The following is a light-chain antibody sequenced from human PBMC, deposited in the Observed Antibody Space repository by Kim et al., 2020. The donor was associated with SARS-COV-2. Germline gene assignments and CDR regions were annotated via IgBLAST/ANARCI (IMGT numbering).Light chain of an antibody. CDR1: KLGDTY. V-gene: IGLV3-1*01. Sequence: SACPGQTATIACSGDKLGDTYSCWYQQKPGQSPVLVIYQDNKRPSGIPVRFSGSNSGNTATLTVSGTQAMDEADYYCQAWDSNTWVFGTGTKVTVL. CDR3: QAWDSNTWV. CDR2: QDN. J-gene: IGLJ1*01.